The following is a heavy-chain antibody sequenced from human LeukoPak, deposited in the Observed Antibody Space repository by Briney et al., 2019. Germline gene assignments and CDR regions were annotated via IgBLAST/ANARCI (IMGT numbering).Heavy chain of an antibody. J-gene: IGHJ5*02. Sequence: GGSLRLSCAASGFTFSSYDMHWVRQAPGKGLEWVAFIRYDGSNKYYADSVKGRFPISRDNSKNILYLQMNSLRDEDTAVYYCARDNSVRDEAWWFNPWGQGTLVTVSS. CDR1: GFTFSSYD. V-gene: IGHV3-30*02. D-gene: IGHD5-24*01. CDR3: ARDNSVRDEAWWFNP. CDR2: IRYDGSNK.